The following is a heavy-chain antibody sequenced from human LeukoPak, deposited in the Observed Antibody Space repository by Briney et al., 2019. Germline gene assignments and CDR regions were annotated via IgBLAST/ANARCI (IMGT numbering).Heavy chain of an antibody. V-gene: IGHV4-39*07. D-gene: IGHD1-1*01. CDR3: ARDSRIQLFDP. CDR1: GGSISSSSYY. J-gene: IGHJ5*02. CDR2: IYYSGST. Sequence: SETLSLTCTVSGGSISSSSYYWGWIRQPPGKGLEWIGSIYYSGSTYYNPSLKSRVTISVDTSKNQFSLKLSSVTAADTAVYYCARDSRIQLFDPWGQGTLVTVSS.